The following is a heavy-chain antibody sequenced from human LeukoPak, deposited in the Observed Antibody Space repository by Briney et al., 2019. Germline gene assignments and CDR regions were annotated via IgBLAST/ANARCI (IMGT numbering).Heavy chain of an antibody. Sequence: PSETLSLTCTVSGGSISSYYWSWIRQPPGKGLEWIGYIFYSGNTNYNPSLKSRVTMSVDTSKNQFSLKLSSVTAADTAVYYCARVEDSECWFDPWGQGTLVTVSS. D-gene: IGHD2/OR15-2a*01. CDR2: IFYSGNT. CDR1: GGSISSYY. J-gene: IGHJ5*02. CDR3: ARVEDSECWFDP. V-gene: IGHV4-59*12.